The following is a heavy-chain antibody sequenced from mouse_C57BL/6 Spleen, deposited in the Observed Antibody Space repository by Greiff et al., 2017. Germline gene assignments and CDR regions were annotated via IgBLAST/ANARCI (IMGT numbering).Heavy chain of an antibody. CDR2: ISSGSSTI. CDR3: ARDYGSKRYYFDY. CDR1: GFTFSDYG. D-gene: IGHD1-1*01. Sequence: VQLVESGGGLVKPGGSLKLSCAASGFTFSDYGMHWVRQAPEKGLEWVAYISSGSSTIYYADTVKGRFTISRDNAKNTLFLQMTSLRSEDTAMYYCARDYGSKRYYFDYWGQGTTLTVSS. J-gene: IGHJ2*01. V-gene: IGHV5-17*01.